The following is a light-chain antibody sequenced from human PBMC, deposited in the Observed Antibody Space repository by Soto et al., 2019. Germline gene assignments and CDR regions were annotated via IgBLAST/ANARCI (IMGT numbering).Light chain of an antibody. CDR1: SSDLAIYNY. Sequence: QSALTQPASVSGSPGQSITISCTGTSSDLAIYNYVSWYQQQPGKAPKLMIYQVTNQPSGVSNRFSGSRSGNTASLTISGLQAEDEADYYCSSYTDSSNYVFGTGT. V-gene: IGLV2-14*01. CDR3: SSYTDSSNYV. J-gene: IGLJ1*01. CDR2: QVT.